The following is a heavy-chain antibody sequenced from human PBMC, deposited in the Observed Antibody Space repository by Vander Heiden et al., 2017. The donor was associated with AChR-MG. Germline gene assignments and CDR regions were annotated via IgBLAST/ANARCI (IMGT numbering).Heavy chain of an antibody. V-gene: IGHV3-30-3*01. J-gene: IGHJ4*02. Sequence: QVQLVESGGGVVQPGRSLRLSCEASGFPFNSDAMHWVRQAPGKGLEWVAVISYDGSNKYYADSVKGRFTISRDNSKNTLYLQMNSLRAEDTAVYYCARGGGFGYDFDYWGQGTLVTVSS. D-gene: IGHD5-12*01. CDR1: GFPFNSDA. CDR2: ISYDGSNK. CDR3: ARGGGFGYDFDY.